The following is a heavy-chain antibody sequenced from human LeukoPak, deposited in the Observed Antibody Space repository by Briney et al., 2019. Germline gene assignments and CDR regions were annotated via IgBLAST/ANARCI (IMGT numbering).Heavy chain of an antibody. D-gene: IGHD2-2*03. Sequence: ASVKVSCKASGCTFSSYAISWVRQAPGQGLEWMGGIIPIFGTANYAQKFQGRVTITADESTSTAYMELSSLRSEDTAVYYCARVDIIGGLWVDYWGQGTLVTVSS. CDR3: ARVDIIGGLWVDY. CDR1: GCTFSSYA. V-gene: IGHV1-69*13. J-gene: IGHJ4*02. CDR2: IIPIFGTA.